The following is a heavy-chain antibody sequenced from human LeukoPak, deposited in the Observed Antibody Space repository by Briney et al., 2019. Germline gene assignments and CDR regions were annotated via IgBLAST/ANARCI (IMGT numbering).Heavy chain of an antibody. CDR1: GGSFSGYY. V-gene: IGHV4-34*01. Sequence: SETLSLTCAVYGGSFSGYYWSWIRQPPGKGLEWIGEINHSGSTNYNPSLKSRVTISVDTSKNQFSLKLSSVTAADTAVYYCARGPYYYDSSGYYNYYYYGMDVWGQETTVTVSS. CDR3: ARGPYYYDSSGYYNYYYYGMDV. J-gene: IGHJ6*02. D-gene: IGHD3-22*01. CDR2: INHSGST.